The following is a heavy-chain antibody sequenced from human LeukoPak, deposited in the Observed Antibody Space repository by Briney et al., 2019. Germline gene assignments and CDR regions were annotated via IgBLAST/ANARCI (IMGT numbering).Heavy chain of an antibody. CDR1: GYTFTSYG. CDR2: ISAYNGNT. D-gene: IGHD2-2*01. J-gene: IGHJ4*02. V-gene: IGHV1-18*01. Sequence: ASVKVSCKASGYTFTSYGISWVRQAPGQGLEWMGWISAYNGNTNYAQKLQGRVTMTTDTSTSTAYMELRSLRSDDTAVYYCARGAYCSSTSCYFDYWGQGTLVTVSS. CDR3: ARGAYCSSTSCYFDY.